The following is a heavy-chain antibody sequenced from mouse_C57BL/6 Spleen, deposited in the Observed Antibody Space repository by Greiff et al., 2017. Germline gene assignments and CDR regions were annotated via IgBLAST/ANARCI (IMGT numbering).Heavy chain of an antibody. D-gene: IGHD3-2*02. CDR1: GYTFTTYP. Sequence: QVQLKESGAELVKPGASVKMSCTASGYTFTTYPIEWMKQNHGKSLEWIGNFHPYNDDTKYNEKFKGKATLTVEKSSSTVYLELSRLTSDDSAVYYCARGKTSQPYYFDYWGQGTTLTVSS. V-gene: IGHV1-47*01. J-gene: IGHJ2*01. CDR3: ARGKTSQPYYFDY. CDR2: FHPYNDDT.